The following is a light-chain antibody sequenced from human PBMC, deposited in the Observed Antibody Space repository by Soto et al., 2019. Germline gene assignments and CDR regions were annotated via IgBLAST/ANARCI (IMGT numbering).Light chain of an antibody. CDR3: QQYGILPIT. V-gene: IGKV3-20*01. CDR2: GAS. Sequence: EIVLTQSPGTLSLSPGERATLSCRASQSVSSSYLAWYQQKPGQAPRLLICGASSRPTGIPDRFSGSGSGTDFTLAISKLESVGFAVYYFQQYGILPITFAGGTKMEIK. J-gene: IGKJ4*01. CDR1: QSVSSSY.